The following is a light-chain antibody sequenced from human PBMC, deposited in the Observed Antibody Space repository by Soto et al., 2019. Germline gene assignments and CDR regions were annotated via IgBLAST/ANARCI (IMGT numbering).Light chain of an antibody. J-gene: IGKJ5*01. CDR3: QQLNSEPPYT. CDR1: QTVSSW. CDR2: GAS. Sequence: DIHSNQSPSTLSGSTGDRATITCRASQTVSSWLAWYQQKPGKAPKLLIYGASTLDSGVPSRFSGSGSGTGFTLTISSLQPEDFATYYCQQLNSEPPYTFGQGTRLEIK. V-gene: IGKV1-5*03.